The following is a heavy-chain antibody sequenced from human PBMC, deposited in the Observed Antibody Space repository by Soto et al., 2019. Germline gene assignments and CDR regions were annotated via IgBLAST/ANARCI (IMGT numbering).Heavy chain of an antibody. Sequence: ASVKVSCKASGYALTSYYMNWVRQAPGQGLEWLGIINPSGGYTTYAQRFLGRVTMTSDTSTSTVHMELGSLRSEDTAVYYCARSIVEVTALDYWGQGTLVTVSS. V-gene: IGHV1-46*01. D-gene: IGHD2-21*02. CDR3: ARSIVEVTALDY. CDR2: INPSGGYT. CDR1: GYALTSYY. J-gene: IGHJ4*02.